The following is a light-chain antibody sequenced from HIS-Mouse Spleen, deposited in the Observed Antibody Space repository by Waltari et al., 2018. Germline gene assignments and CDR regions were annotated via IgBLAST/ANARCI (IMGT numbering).Light chain of an antibody. V-gene: IGLV3-21*02. Sequence: SYVLTQPPSVSVSPGQTARITCSGDALPKKYAYWYQQKSGQAPVLVIYEDSKRPSGIPERFSGSNSGNTATLTISRVEAGDEADYYCQVWDSSSDHVVFGGGTKLTVL. CDR1: ALPKKY. CDR2: EDS. CDR3: QVWDSSSDHVV. J-gene: IGLJ2*01.